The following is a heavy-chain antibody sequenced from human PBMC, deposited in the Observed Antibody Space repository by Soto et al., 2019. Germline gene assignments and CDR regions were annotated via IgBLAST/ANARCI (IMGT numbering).Heavy chain of an antibody. CDR2: ISYDGSNK. J-gene: IGHJ4*02. CDR3: AKKEDYFDY. CDR1: GFTFSSYG. Sequence: GGSLRLSCAASGFTFSSYGMHWVRQAPGKGLEWVAVISYDGSNKYYADSLKGRFTISRDNSKNTLYLQMNSLRAEDTAVYYCAKKEDYFDYWGQGTLVTVSS. V-gene: IGHV3-30*18.